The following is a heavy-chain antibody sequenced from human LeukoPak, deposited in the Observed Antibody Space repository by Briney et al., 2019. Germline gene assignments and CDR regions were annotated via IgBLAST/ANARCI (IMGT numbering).Heavy chain of an antibody. J-gene: IGHJ4*02. Sequence: GSLRLSCAASGFTFSNYAMSWVRQAPGKGLEWASTISGSGGTTYYADSVKGRFTISRDNSKNTLYLQMNSLRAEDTAVYYCTKGSPLYSSSWPFDYWGQGILVTVSS. D-gene: IGHD6-13*01. CDR1: GFTFSNYA. CDR3: TKGSPLYSSSWPFDY. CDR2: ISGSGGTT. V-gene: IGHV3-23*01.